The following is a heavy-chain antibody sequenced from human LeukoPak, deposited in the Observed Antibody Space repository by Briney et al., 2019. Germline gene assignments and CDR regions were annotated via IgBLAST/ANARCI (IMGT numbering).Heavy chain of an antibody. Sequence: GGSLRLSCAASGFTFSNAWMNWVRQAPGKGLEWVGRIKSKTDGGTTDYAAPVKGRFTVSRDDSKNSLYLQMNSLRTEDTAVYYCVRDSTNFYFDYWGQGTLVTVSS. V-gene: IGHV3-15*07. CDR1: GFTFSNAW. CDR2: IKSKTDGGTT. CDR3: VRDSTNFYFDY. D-gene: IGHD5-24*01. J-gene: IGHJ4*02.